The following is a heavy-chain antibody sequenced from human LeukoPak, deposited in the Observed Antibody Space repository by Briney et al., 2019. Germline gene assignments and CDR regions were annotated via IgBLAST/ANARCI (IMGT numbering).Heavy chain of an antibody. CDR3: ARDLSWSDYNWFDP. Sequence: PGRSLRLSCAASGFTFDDYAMHWVRQAPGKGLEWVSGISWNSGSIGYADSVKGRFTISRDNAKNSLYLQMNSLRAEDTAVYYCARDLSWSDYNWFDPWGQGTLVTVSS. J-gene: IGHJ5*02. CDR2: ISWNSGSI. D-gene: IGHD6-13*01. V-gene: IGHV3-9*01. CDR1: GFTFDDYA.